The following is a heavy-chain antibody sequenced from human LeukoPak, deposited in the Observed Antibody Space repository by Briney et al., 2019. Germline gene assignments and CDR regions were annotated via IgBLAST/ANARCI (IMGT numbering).Heavy chain of an antibody. D-gene: IGHD2-2*01. V-gene: IGHV4-31*03. Sequence: SETLSLTCTVSGGSISSGGYYWGWIRQHPGKGLEWIGYIYYSGSTYYNPSLKSRVTISVDTSKNQFSLKLSSVTAADTAVYYCASTYQEDFDYWGQGTLVTVSS. J-gene: IGHJ4*02. CDR3: ASTYQEDFDY. CDR2: IYYSGST. CDR1: GGSISSGGYY.